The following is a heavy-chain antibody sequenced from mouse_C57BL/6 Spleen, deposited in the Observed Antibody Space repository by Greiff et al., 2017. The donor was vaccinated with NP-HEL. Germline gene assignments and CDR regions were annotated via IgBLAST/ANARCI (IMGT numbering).Heavy chain of an antibody. Sequence: EVKVVESGGGLVKPGGSLKLSCAASGFTFSDYGMHWVRQAPEKGLEWVAYISSGSSTIYYADTVKGRFTISRDNAKNTLFLQMTSLRSEDTAMYYCASPDGYDEGLWFAYWGQGTLVTVSA. CDR2: ISSGSSTI. V-gene: IGHV5-17*01. D-gene: IGHD2-2*01. CDR1: GFTFSDYG. J-gene: IGHJ3*01. CDR3: ASPDGYDEGLWFAY.